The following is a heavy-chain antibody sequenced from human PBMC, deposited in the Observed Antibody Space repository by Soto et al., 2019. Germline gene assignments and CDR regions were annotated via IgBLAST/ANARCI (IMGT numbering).Heavy chain of an antibody. J-gene: IGHJ6*02. CDR3: AADKDSSGYYFYYGMDV. D-gene: IGHD3-22*01. V-gene: IGHV1-18*01. Sequence: ASVKVSCKASGYTFTSYGISWVRQAPGQGLEWMGWISAYNGNTNYAQKLQGRVTMTTDTSTSTAYMELRSLRSEDTAVYYCAADKDSSGYYFYYGMDVWGQGTTVTVSS. CDR1: GYTFTSYG. CDR2: ISAYNGNT.